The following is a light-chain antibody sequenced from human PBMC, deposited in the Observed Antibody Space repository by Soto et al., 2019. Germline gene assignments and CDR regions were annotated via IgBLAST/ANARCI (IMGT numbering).Light chain of an antibody. CDR3: QQYYNTPWT. J-gene: IGKJ1*01. Sequence: DSVMTQSPDSLAVSLGERATINCKSSQSVLYSSNDKNYLAWSQQKPGQPPKLLIYWASTRESGVPDRFTGSGSGTDFTLTISSLQAEDVAVYYCQQYYNTPWTFGQGTKVHIK. CDR1: QSVLYSSNDKNY. V-gene: IGKV4-1*01. CDR2: WAS.